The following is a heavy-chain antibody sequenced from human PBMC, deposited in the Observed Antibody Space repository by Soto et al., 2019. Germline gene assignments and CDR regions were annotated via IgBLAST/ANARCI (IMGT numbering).Heavy chain of an antibody. CDR2: IYPGDSDT. CDR3: ARLAWAFDWSHFDP. D-gene: IGHD3-9*01. J-gene: IGHJ5*02. Sequence: GESLKISCKGSGYSFSSYWIGWVRQMPGKGLEWMGIIYPGDSDTRYGPSLQGQVTISADKSISTAYLQWRSLKSSDTARYFCARLAWAFDWSHFDPWGQGTLVTVSS. V-gene: IGHV5-51*01. CDR1: GYSFSSYW.